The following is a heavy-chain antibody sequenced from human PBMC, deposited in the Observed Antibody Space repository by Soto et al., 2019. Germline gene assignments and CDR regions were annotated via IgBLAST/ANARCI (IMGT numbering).Heavy chain of an antibody. V-gene: IGHV3-23*01. CDR2: ISGSGGST. CDR3: AIRSCSITGCYFDY. CDR1: GSTFSSYA. Sequence: EVQLLESGGGLVQPGGSLRLSCAASGSTFSSYAMSRVRQAPGKGLEWVSSISGSGGSTYYEDSVKGRFSISRDNSKNTLYLQINSMRAWDTAEYYCAIRSCSITGCYFDYWGQGTLVTVCS. D-gene: IGHD2-2*01. J-gene: IGHJ4*02.